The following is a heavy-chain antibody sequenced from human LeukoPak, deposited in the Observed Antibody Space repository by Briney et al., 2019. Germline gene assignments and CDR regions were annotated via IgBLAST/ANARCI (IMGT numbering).Heavy chain of an antibody. CDR1: GYTFTGYY. Sequence: ASVKVSCKASGYTFTGYYMHWVRQAPGQGLEWMGWINPNSGGTNYAQKFQGRVTMTRDTSISTAYMELSGLRSDDTAVYYCARDWPAYYHGSGRVGFDPWGQGTLVTVSS. J-gene: IGHJ5*02. CDR3: ARDWPAYYHGSGRVGFDP. D-gene: IGHD3-10*01. CDR2: INPNSGGT. V-gene: IGHV1-2*02.